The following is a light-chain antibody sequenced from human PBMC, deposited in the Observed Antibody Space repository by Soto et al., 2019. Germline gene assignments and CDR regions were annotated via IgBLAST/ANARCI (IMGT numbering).Light chain of an antibody. V-gene: IGKV1-39*01. CDR2: TTS. J-gene: IGKJ3*01. CDR1: QSITNY. Sequence: DIQMTQSPSSLSASVGDRVTITCRASQSITNYLNWYQQKPGEAPKLLIYTTSNLESGVPSRFSGSGSGTDFTLTISSLQPEDFATYYCQQSYSTITFGPGTKVNI. CDR3: QQSYSTIT.